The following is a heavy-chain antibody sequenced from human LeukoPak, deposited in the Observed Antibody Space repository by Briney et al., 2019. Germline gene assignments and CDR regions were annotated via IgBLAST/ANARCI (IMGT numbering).Heavy chain of an antibody. Sequence: AAVKVSCKASGYTFTSYDINWVRQATGQGLEWMGWMNPNSGNAGYAQKFQGRVTMTRNTSISTAYMELSSLRSEDTAVYYCARIKGHWLVEDAFDIWGQGTMVTVSS. V-gene: IGHV1-8*01. CDR3: ARIKGHWLVEDAFDI. D-gene: IGHD6-19*01. CDR1: GYTFTSYD. CDR2: MNPNSGNA. J-gene: IGHJ3*02.